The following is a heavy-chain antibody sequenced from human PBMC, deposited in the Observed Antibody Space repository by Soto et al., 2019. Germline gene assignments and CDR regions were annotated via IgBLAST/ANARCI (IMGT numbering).Heavy chain of an antibody. V-gene: IGHV3-30*18. CDR3: AKGEYWNHPDLFDY. CDR1: GFTFSSYG. Sequence: PGGSLRLSCAASGFTFSSYGMHWVRQAPGKGLEWVAVISYDGSNKYYADSVKGRFTISRDNSKNTLYLQMNSLRAEDTAVYYCAKGEYWNHPDLFDYWGQGTLVTVSS. J-gene: IGHJ4*02. D-gene: IGHD1-1*01. CDR2: ISYDGSNK.